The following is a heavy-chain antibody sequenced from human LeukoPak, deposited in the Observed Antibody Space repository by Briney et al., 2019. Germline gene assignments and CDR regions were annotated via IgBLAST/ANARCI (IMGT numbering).Heavy chain of an antibody. D-gene: IGHD2-21*01. J-gene: IGHJ4*02. V-gene: IGHV4-34*01. CDR1: GGSFSGYY. Sequence: SETLSLTCAVYGGSFSGYYWSWIRQPPGKELEWIGEINHSGSTNYNPSLRSRVTISVDTSKNQFSLKLSSVTTADTAVYYCAARRGVGIFDYWGQGTLVTVSS. CDR2: INHSGST. CDR3: AARRGVGIFDY.